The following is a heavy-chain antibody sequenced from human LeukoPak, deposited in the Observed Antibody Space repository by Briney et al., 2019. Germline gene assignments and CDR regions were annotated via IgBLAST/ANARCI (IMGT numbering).Heavy chain of an antibody. D-gene: IGHD2-21*01. J-gene: IGHJ4*02. CDR2: IYYSGST. CDR3: ARDQVKGYFDY. Sequence: SETLSLTCTVSGGSISSYYWSWIRQPPGKGLEWIGYIYYSGSTNYNPSLKSRVTISVDTSKNQFSLELGPVTAAYTAVYYCARDQVKGYFDYWGQGTLVTVSS. CDR1: GGSISSYY. V-gene: IGHV4-59*01.